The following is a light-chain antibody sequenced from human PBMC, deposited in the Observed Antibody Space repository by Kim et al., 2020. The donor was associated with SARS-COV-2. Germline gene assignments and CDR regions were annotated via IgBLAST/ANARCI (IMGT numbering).Light chain of an antibody. CDR3: STWDGRLSAGV. Sequence: QSVLTQPPSVSAAPGEKVSFSCSGSSSNIGTNYVSWYQQFPGRSPKLLIYDSNKRPSGVPDRFSGSMSGTSTTLGITGLRPGDEADYDCSTWDGRLSAGVFGTGTKVTVL. CDR1: SSNIGTNY. CDR2: DSN. J-gene: IGLJ1*01. V-gene: IGLV1-51*01.